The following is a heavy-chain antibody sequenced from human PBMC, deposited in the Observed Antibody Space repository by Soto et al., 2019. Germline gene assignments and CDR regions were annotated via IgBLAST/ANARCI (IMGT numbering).Heavy chain of an antibody. CDR1: GFTFSNAW. D-gene: IGHD3-3*01. V-gene: IGHV3-15*01. CDR3: TADWVTIFGVVRASDYYGMDV. J-gene: IGHJ6*02. CDR2: IKIKTDGGTT. Sequence: GGSLRLSCAASGFTFSNAWMSWVRQAPGKGLEWVGRIKIKTDGGTTDYAAPVKGRSTIPSDYSKKTPYLQMNSLKTEDTAVYYGTADWVTIFGVVRASDYYGMDVWGQGTTVTVSS.